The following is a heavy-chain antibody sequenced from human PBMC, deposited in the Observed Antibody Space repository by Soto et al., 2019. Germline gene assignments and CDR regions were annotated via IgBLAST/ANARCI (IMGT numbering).Heavy chain of an antibody. Sequence: QVQLQESGPGLVKLSETLSLTCTVSGGSISSYYWSWIRQPPGKGLEWIGYIYYSGSTNYNPSLKSRVTISVDTSKNQFSLKLSSVTAADTAVYYCARGLISGYYLYDAFDIWGQGTMGTVSS. CDR1: GGSISSYY. CDR2: IYYSGST. V-gene: IGHV4-59*01. J-gene: IGHJ3*02. CDR3: ARGLISGYYLYDAFDI. D-gene: IGHD3-22*01.